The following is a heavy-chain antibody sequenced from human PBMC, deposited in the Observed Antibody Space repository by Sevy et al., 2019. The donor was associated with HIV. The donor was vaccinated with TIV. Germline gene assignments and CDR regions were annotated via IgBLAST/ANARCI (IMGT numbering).Heavy chain of an antibody. Sequence: GGSLRLSCAASGFTFSNAWMNWVRQAPGKGLEWVGRIKSKTDGGTTDYAAPVKGRFTSSRDDSKNTLYLQMNSLKTEDIAVYYCTTDGGGYNYGYSFDYWGQGTLVTVSS. CDR3: TTDGGGYNYGYSFDY. CDR1: GFTFSNAW. V-gene: IGHV3-15*07. J-gene: IGHJ4*02. CDR2: IKSKTDGGTT. D-gene: IGHD5-18*01.